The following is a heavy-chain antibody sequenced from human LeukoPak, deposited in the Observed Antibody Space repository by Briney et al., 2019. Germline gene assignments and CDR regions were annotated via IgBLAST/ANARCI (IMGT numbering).Heavy chain of an antibody. CDR1: GFAFSSYA. CDR3: TTLYYYDSSGYPTFDY. Sequence: PGGSLRLSCAASGFAFSSYARHWVRQAPGKGLEWVGRIKSKTDGGTTDYAAPVKGRFTISRDDSKNTLYLQMNSLKTEDTAVYYCTTLYYYDSSGYPTFDYWGQGTLVTVSS. CDR2: IKSKTDGGTT. V-gene: IGHV3-15*01. D-gene: IGHD3-22*01. J-gene: IGHJ4*02.